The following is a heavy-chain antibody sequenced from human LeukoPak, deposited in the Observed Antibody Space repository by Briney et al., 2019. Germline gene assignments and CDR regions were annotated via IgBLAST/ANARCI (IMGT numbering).Heavy chain of an antibody. V-gene: IGHV4-39*01. CDR3: VRGSTLRHYQY. Sequence: SETLSLTCTVSGGSISSSTYYWGWIRRPPGKGLEWIGSIYYSGSTYYNPSLKSRVTVSVDTSKNQFSLNLSSVTAEDTAVYYCVRGSTLRHYQYWGQGTLVTVSS. CDR2: IYYSGST. D-gene: IGHD3-16*01. CDR1: GGSISSSTYY. J-gene: IGHJ4*02.